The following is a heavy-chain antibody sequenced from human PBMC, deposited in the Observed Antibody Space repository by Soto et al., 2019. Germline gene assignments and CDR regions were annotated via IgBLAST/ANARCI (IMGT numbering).Heavy chain of an antibody. CDR1: GGSFSGYY. J-gene: IGHJ4*02. V-gene: IGHV4-34*01. Sequence: PSETLSLTCAVYGGSFSGYYWSWIRQPPGKGLEWIGEINHSGSTNYNPSLKSRVTISVDTSKNQFSLKLSSVTAADTAVYYCARPRSKGFDYWGQGTLVTVSS. CDR3: ARPRSKGFDY. CDR2: INHSGST.